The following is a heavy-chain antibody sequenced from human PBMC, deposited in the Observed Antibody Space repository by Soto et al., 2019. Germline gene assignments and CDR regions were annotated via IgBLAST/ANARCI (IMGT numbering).Heavy chain of an antibody. V-gene: IGHV3-48*02. CDR1: GFSFSTYD. D-gene: IGHD5-12*01. CDR3: ARVIYGGWSTIKDYYYYGTDV. CDR2: ISGGSSRI. Sequence: PVWSFRLSCAASGFSFSTYDMNWVRQAPGKGLEWVSYISGGSSRIFYADSVKGRFTISRDNAKNSLFLQMNSLRDEDTGVYYCARVIYGGWSTIKDYYYYGTDVWGPGTTVTVSS. J-gene: IGHJ6*02.